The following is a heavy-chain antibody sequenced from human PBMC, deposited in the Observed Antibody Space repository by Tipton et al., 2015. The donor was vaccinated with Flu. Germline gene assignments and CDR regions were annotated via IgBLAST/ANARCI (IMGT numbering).Heavy chain of an antibody. CDR2: IYRSGST. CDR3: ARKWLSAFDI. Sequence: LRLSCTVSGYSISSGYYWGWIRQPPGKGLEWIGSIYRSGSTYYNPSLKSRVTISVDTSKNQFSLKLSSVTAADTAVYYCARKWLSAFDIWGQGTMVTVSS. V-gene: IGHV4-38-2*02. D-gene: IGHD3-22*01. J-gene: IGHJ3*02. CDR1: GYSISSGYY.